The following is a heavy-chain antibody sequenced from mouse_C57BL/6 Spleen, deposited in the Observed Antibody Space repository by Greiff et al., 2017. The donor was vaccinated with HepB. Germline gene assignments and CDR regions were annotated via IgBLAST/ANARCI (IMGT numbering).Heavy chain of an antibody. V-gene: IGHV1-54*01. J-gene: IGHJ2*01. CDR1: GYAFTNYL. CDR3: ARVDYDYAFDY. D-gene: IGHD2-4*01. CDR2: INPGSGGT. Sequence: QVQLQQSGAELVRPGTSVKVSCKASGYAFTNYLIEWVKQRPGQGLEWIGVINPGSGGTNYNEKFKGKATLTADKSSSTAYMQLSSLTSEDSAVYFCARVDYDYAFDYWGQGTTLTVSS.